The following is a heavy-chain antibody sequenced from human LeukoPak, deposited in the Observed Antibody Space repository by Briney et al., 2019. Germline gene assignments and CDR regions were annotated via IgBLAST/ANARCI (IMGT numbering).Heavy chain of an antibody. CDR2: IYDSGST. Sequence: PSETLSLTCTVSGGSISSYCWSWIRQPPGKGLEWIGAIYDSGSTNYNPSLKSRITISVDTSKNQFSLKLSTVTAADTAVYYCARETRRYISYYYYGMDVWGQGTTVTVSS. D-gene: IGHD3-9*01. CDR3: ARETRRYISYYYYGMDV. V-gene: IGHV4-59*01. J-gene: IGHJ6*02. CDR1: GGSISSYC.